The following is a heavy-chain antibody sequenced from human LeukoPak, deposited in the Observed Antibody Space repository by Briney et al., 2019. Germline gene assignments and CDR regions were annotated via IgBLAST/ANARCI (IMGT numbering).Heavy chain of an antibody. CDR3: ARSGYD. D-gene: IGHD3-10*01. J-gene: IGHJ4*02. CDR1: GYSISSGYY. CDR2: IYHSGST. Sequence: SETLSLTCTVSGYSISSGYYWGWIRQPPGKGLEWIGSIYHSGSTYYNPSLKSRVTISVDTSKNQFSLKLSSLTAADTAVYYCARSGYDWGQGTLVTVSS. V-gene: IGHV4-38-2*02.